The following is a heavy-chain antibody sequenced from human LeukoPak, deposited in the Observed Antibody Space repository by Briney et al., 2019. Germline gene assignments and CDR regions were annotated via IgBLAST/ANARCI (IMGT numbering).Heavy chain of an antibody. CDR3: ATPLDYDSSCYYKN. V-gene: IGHV4-39*01. J-gene: IGHJ4*02. CDR2: IYYSGST. Sequence: PSETLSLTCTVSGGSISSSSYYWGWIRQPPGEVLEWFGSIYYSGSTYYNPSLKSRVTISVYTFKNQYSLKLSSVTAAATAVYCCATPLDYDSSCYYKNWGQGTLVTVSS. CDR1: GGSISSSSYY. D-gene: IGHD3-22*01.